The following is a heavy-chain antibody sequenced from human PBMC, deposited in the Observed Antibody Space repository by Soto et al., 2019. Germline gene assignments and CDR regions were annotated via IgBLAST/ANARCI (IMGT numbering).Heavy chain of an antibody. CDR2: INPRGGST. V-gene: IGHV1-46*01. CDR3: ARDGDYAGNSVNLDY. CDR1: GYIFTTYY. Sequence: QVQLVQSGAEVKKPGASVKVSCKTSGYIFTTYYIHWVRQAPGQGLEWLGIINPRGGSTTYAQKFQGRVTMTSDTSTSTVYMEMSSLRSEDTALYYCARDGDYAGNSVNLDYWGQGTLVTVSS. J-gene: IGHJ4*02. D-gene: IGHD4-17*01.